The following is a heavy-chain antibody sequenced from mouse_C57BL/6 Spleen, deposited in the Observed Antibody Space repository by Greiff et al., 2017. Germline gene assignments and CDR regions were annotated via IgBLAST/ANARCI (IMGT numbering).Heavy chain of an antibody. CDR3: ARNYYGSPPYAMDY. J-gene: IGHJ4*01. V-gene: IGHV1-69*01. D-gene: IGHD1-1*01. CDR2: IDPSDSYT. Sequence: QVQLQQPGAELVMPGASVTLSCTASGYTFTSYWMHWVKQRPGQGLEWIGEIDPSDSYTNYNQKFKGKSTLTVAKSSSNAYMQLSSLTSEDSAVYYCARNYYGSPPYAMDYWGQGTSVTVSS. CDR1: GYTFTSYW.